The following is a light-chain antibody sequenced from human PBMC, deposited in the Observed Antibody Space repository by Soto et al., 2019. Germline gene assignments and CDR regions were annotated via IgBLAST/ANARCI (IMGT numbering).Light chain of an antibody. CDR2: GAS. J-gene: IGKJ1*01. CDR1: QSVDIN. V-gene: IGKV3-15*01. CDR3: QQYRSWPRT. Sequence: EIVMTQSPATLSVSPGERATLSCRASQSVDINLAWYQQKPGQAPRLLIYGASTRATDMSGTFSGRGSGTEFTLTISNLRPEDFAVYYCQQYRSWPRTFGQGTKVDIK.